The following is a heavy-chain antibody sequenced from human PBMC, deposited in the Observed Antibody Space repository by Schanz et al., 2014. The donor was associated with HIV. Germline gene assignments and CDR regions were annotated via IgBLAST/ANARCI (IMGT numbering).Heavy chain of an antibody. CDR1: GFSFDTFG. J-gene: IGHJ6*02. V-gene: IGHV3-30*18. Sequence: QVQLVESGGGVVQPGRSLRLSCAGSGFSFDTFGIHWVRQAPFXFLYXXXXXPNDERNKKFANSVKGRFTISRDNSKNTVYLQAKSLRPEDTAVYYCAKDRNQYDSRYIGKGNYYYYYGMDVWGQGTTVTVSS. CDR3: AKDRNQYDSRYIGKGNYYYYYGMDV. D-gene: IGHD3-22*01. CDR2: XPNDERNK.